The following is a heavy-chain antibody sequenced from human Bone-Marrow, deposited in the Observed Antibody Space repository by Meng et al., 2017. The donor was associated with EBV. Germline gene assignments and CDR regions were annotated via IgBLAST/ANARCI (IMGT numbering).Heavy chain of an antibody. V-gene: IGHV4-30-4*01. CDR1: GGSISSGCYY. CDR3: ARADDGDYYFDY. J-gene: IGHJ4*02. CDR2: IYYSGST. D-gene: IGHD4-17*01. Sequence: QGQPQGAGPGLVKPSQTLSLTCAVSGGSISSGCYYWSWIRQPPGKGLEWIGYIYYSGSTYYNPSLKSRVTISVDTSKNQFSLKLSSVTAADTAVYYCARADDGDYYFDYWGQGTLVTVSS.